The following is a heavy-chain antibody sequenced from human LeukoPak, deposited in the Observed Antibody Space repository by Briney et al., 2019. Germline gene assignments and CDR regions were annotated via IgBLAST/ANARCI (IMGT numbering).Heavy chain of an antibody. CDR2: IYPSGNT. Sequence: PSETLSLTCSVSGGSFSNHFWSWVRQPAGKGLEWIGRIYPSGNTNYNPSLKSRVTLSVDTSKTQFYLSLSSVTAADTAVYYCARLGYYGSGNKPFDPWGQGTLVTVSS. D-gene: IGHD3-10*01. V-gene: IGHV4-4*07. CDR3: ARLGYYGSGNKPFDP. CDR1: GGSFSNHF. J-gene: IGHJ5*02.